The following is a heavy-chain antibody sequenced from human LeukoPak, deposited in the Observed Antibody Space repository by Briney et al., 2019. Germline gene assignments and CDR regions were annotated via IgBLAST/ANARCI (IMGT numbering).Heavy chain of an antibody. J-gene: IGHJ1*01. CDR2: ISWNSRSI. Sequence: GGSLRLSCAASGFTFDDYAMHWVRQAPGEGLEWVSGISWNSRSIGYADSVKGRFTISRDNAKNSLFLQMNSLRAEDTALYYCAKDKYSGSVEYFHHWGQGTLVTVSS. D-gene: IGHD1-26*01. CDR3: AKDKYSGSVEYFHH. V-gene: IGHV3-9*01. CDR1: GFTFDDYA.